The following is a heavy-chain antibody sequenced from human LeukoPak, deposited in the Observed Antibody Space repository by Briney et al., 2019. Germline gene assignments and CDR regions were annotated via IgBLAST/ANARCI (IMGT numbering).Heavy chain of an antibody. V-gene: IGHV3-21*04. CDR2: ISSSSSSYI. CDR3: ARMRSLWFGEPGPSDP. CDR1: GFTFSSYS. J-gene: IGHJ5*02. Sequence: GGSLRLSCAASGFTFSSYSMNWVRQAPGKGLEWVSSISSSSSSYIYYADSVKGRFTISRDNAKNSLYLQMNSLRAEDTAVYYCARMRSLWFGEPGPSDPWGQGTLVTVSS. D-gene: IGHD3-10*01.